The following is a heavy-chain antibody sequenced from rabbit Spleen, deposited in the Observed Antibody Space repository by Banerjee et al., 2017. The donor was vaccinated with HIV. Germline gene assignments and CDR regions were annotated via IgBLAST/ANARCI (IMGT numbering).Heavy chain of an antibody. D-gene: IGHD6-1*01. V-gene: IGHV1S7*01. CDR3: ARGDGYAYGGYDL. CDR1: GFTLRGYY. J-gene: IGHJ3*01. CDR2: IDPVFGIT. Sequence: QLKGSGGGLVKPGGSLNLSCKASGFTLRGYYMNWVAQAPGKGLEWIGYIDPVFGITYYANWVNGRFSISRENAQNTVFLQMTSLTAADTATYFCARGDGYAYGGYDLWGQGTLVTVS.